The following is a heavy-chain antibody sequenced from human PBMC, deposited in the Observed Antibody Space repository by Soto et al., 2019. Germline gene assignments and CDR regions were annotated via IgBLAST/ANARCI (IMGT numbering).Heavy chain of an antibody. J-gene: IGHJ6*02. CDR1: GFTFSTYS. CDR2: ISSSSSSI. CDR3: ARDGYCISTSCFFLPDV. Sequence: EVQLVESGGDLVQPGGSLRLSCAASGFTFSTYSMSWVRQAPGKGLEWLSSISSSSSSIYYADSVRGRFTISRDNAKNSLYLQMNSLRDEDTAVYYCARDGYCISTSCFFLPDVWGQGTTVTVSS. V-gene: IGHV3-48*02. D-gene: IGHD2-2*03.